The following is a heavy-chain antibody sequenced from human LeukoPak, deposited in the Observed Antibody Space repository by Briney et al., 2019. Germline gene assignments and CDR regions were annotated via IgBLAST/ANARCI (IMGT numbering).Heavy chain of an antibody. CDR3: ARVAAPPVLRYFDWLSFFDY. D-gene: IGHD3-9*01. CDR2: IIPIFGTA. V-gene: IGHV1-69*05. CDR1: GGTFSSYA. Sequence: SVKVSCKASGGTFSSYAISWVRQAPGQGLEWMGGIIPIFGTANYAQKFQGRVTITTDESTSTAYMELSSLRSEDTAVYYCARVAAPPVLRYFDWLSFFDYWGQGTLVTVSS. J-gene: IGHJ4*02.